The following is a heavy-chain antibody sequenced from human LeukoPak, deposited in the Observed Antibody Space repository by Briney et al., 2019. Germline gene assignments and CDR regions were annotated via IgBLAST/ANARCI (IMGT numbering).Heavy chain of an antibody. Sequence: SETLSLTCTLSGDSISTSSYYWVWIRQPPGKGLEWIGAIYNSGTTYSNPSLRGRVTMSIGTSRTRFSLNLRSVTAADTAVYYCARVPIATGYTPFDYWGQGVLVTVSS. CDR1: GDSISTSSYY. J-gene: IGHJ4*02. D-gene: IGHD3-9*01. CDR2: IYNSGTT. V-gene: IGHV4-39*07. CDR3: ARVPIATGYTPFDY.